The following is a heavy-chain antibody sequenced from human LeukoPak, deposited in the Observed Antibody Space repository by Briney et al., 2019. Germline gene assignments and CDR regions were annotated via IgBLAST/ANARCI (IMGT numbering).Heavy chain of an antibody. D-gene: IGHD6-13*01. CDR2: IDPSDSYT. J-gene: IGHJ6*02. CDR3: ARLRAAAGDPFLLYYYGMDV. CDR1: GYSFTSYW. V-gene: IGHV5-10-1*01. Sequence: GESLKISCKGSGYSFTSYWISWVRQMPGKGLEWMGRIDPSDSYTNYSPSFQGHVTISADKSISTAYLQWSSLKASDTAMYYCARLRAAAGDPFLLYYYGMDVWGQGTTVTVSS.